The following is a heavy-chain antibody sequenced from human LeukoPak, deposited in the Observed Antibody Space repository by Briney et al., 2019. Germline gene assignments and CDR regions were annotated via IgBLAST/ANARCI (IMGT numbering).Heavy chain of an antibody. CDR2: ISGSGGST. J-gene: IGHJ4*02. D-gene: IGHD3-22*01. CDR3: AKRPGNGDSSGYYYGYFDY. Sequence: PGGSLRLSCAASGFTFSSYAMSWVRQAPGKGLEWVSAISGSGGSTYYADSVKGRFTISRDNSKNTLYLQMNSLRAEDTAVYYCAKRPGNGDSSGYYYGYFDYWGQGTLVTVSS. V-gene: IGHV3-23*01. CDR1: GFTFSSYA.